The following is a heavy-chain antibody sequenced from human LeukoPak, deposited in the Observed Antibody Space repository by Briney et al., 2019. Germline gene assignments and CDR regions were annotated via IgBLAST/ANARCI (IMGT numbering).Heavy chain of an antibody. CDR2: IYTSGST. J-gene: IGHJ5*02. CDR1: GGSISSGSYY. CDR3: ARESVLYYDFWSGYFWFDP. Sequence: SQTLSFTCTVSGGSISSGSYYWSWIRQPAGKGLEWIGRIYTSGSTNYNPSLKSRVTISVDTSKSQFSLKLSSVTAADTAVYYCARESVLYYDFWSGYFWFDPWGQGTLVTVSS. V-gene: IGHV4-61*02. D-gene: IGHD3-3*01.